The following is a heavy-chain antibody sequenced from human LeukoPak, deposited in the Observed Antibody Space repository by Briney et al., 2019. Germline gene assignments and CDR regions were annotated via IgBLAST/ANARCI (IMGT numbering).Heavy chain of an antibody. CDR3: VRSLRLYNFDY. Sequence: GSLRLSCAASGFPFSSYAMNWVRQAPGKGLEWVGYIYYSGSSNYNPSLVPRVTMSVDTSKNQFSLKLRSVTAADTAVYYCVRSLRLYNFDYWGQGTLVTVSS. CDR1: GFPFSSYA. J-gene: IGHJ4*02. V-gene: IGHV4-59*01. CDR2: IYYSGSS.